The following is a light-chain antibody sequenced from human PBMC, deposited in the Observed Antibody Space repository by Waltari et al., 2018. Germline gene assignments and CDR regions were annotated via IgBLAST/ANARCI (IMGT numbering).Light chain of an antibody. J-gene: IGLJ3*02. CDR1: SSDVGGYNS. V-gene: IGLV2-14*01. CDR3: SSYTSNNIWV. Sequence: QSALTQPASVSGSPGQSITISCTGTSSDVGGYNSVSWYQQHPGKATKFMIYDVSQRPSGVSNRFSGSKSGNMASLTISGLQAEDEADYYCSSYTSNNIWVFGGGTKLTVL. CDR2: DVS.